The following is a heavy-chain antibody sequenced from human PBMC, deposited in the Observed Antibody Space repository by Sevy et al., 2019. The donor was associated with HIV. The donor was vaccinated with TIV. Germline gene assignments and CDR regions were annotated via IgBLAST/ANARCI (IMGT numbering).Heavy chain of an antibody. CDR1: GFTFSSYW. CDR3: ARDTACVDS. D-gene: IGHD2-21*02. CDR2: IKQDGSEK. J-gene: IGHJ4*02. Sequence: GGSLRLSCEGSGFTFSSYWMSWVRQAPGKGLEWVANIKQDGSEKYYVDSVKGRFTISRDNAKNSLYLQMNSLRAEDTAFYYCARDTACVDSWGQGTLVTVSS. V-gene: IGHV3-7*03.